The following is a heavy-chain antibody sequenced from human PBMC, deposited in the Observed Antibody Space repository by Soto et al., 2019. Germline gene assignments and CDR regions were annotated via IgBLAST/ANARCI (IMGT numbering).Heavy chain of an antibody. J-gene: IGHJ4*02. V-gene: IGHV1-8*01. Sequence: HVPLVPSGAEVKKPVASVKVSCKASGYTFRDHDINWVRQATVQGPEWLGWMNPNSGDTGYAQNFPGRVTMTRDNSIRTAYMELSSLRSEDTAVYYCARVWANWNDDYFEYGGQGTLVTVSS. CDR2: MNPNSGDT. CDR3: ARVWANWNDDYFEY. CDR1: GYTFRDHD. D-gene: IGHD1-1*01.